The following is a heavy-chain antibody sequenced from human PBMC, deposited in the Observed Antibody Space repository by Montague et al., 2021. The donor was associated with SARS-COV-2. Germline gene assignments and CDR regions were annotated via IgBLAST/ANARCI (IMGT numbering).Heavy chain of an antibody. V-gene: IGHV3-30*04. CDR1: GFTFSSYA. Sequence: SLGLSCAASGFTFSSYAMHWVRQAPGKGLEWVAVISYDGSNKYYVDSVKGRFTISRDNSKNTLYLQMNSLRAEDTAVYYCATELELSAFDIWGQGTMVTVSS. CDR2: ISYDGSNK. J-gene: IGHJ3*02. CDR3: ATELELSAFDI. D-gene: IGHD1-7*01.